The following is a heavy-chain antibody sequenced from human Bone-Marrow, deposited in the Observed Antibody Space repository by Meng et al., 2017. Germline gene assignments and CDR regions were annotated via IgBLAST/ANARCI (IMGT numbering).Heavy chain of an antibody. Sequence: GESLKISCAASGFTFSSYWMSWVRQAPGKGLEWVANIKQDGSEKYYVDSVKGRFTISRDNAKNSLYLQMNSLRAEDTAVYYCALNWNCDRWGQGTLVTVSS. J-gene: IGHJ5*02. V-gene: IGHV3-7*03. CDR1: GFTFSSYW. D-gene: IGHD1-1*01. CDR2: IKQDGSEK. CDR3: ALNWNCDR.